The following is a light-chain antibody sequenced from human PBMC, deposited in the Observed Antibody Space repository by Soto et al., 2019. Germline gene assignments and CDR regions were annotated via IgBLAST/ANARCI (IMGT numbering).Light chain of an antibody. Sequence: EIVMTQSPATLSVSPGERATLSCRASQSVSSNLAWYQQKPCQAPRRLIYGASTRSTGIPARFSGSGSGTEFTLSISSLQSEDFAVYYCQQYNNWPPWTFGKGTKVEIK. CDR2: GAS. CDR3: QQYNNWPPWT. J-gene: IGKJ1*01. CDR1: QSVSSN. V-gene: IGKV3-15*01.